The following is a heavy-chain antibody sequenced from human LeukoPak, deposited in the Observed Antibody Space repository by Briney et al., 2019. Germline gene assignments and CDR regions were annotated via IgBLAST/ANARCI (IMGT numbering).Heavy chain of an antibody. D-gene: IGHD5-18*01. J-gene: IGHJ3*02. CDR3: ARDHIQYNYGSPHRAAFDI. CDR1: GYTFTNYG. V-gene: IGHV1-18*01. Sequence: GASVKVSCKASGYTFTNYGITWVRQAPGQGLEWLGWISAYNGNTNYAQKFQGRVSMTTDTYTSTVSMDLRSLRSDDTAVYYCARDHIQYNYGSPHRAAFDIWGQGTMVTVSS. CDR2: ISAYNGNT.